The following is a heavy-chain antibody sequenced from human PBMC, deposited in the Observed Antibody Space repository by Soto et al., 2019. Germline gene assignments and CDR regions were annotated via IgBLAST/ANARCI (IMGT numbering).Heavy chain of an antibody. CDR1: GGTFSSYA. V-gene: IGHV1-69*01. CDR3: ARERRYCSGGSCPYYFDY. D-gene: IGHD2-15*01. Sequence: QVQPVQSGAEVKKPGSSVKVSCKASGGTFSSYAISWVRQAPGQGLEWMGGIIPIFGTANYAQKFQGRVTITADESTSTAYMELSSLRSEDTAVYYCARERRYCSGGSCPYYFDYWGQGTLVTVSS. J-gene: IGHJ4*02. CDR2: IIPIFGTA.